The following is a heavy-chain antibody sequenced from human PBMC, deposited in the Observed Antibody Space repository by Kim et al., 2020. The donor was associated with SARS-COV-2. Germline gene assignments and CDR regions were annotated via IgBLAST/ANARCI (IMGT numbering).Heavy chain of an antibody. CDR2: ISSDGGSI. CDR3: VREPAS. J-gene: IGHJ5*02. Sequence: GGSLRLSCAASGFSFSDYYMNWIRQAPGKGLEWVAYISSDGGSINYADSVNGRVTISRDNAKKSLSLQMNSLTPEDTAVYYCVREPASWGQGTLVTVSS. CDR1: GFSFSDYY. V-gene: IGHV3-11*01.